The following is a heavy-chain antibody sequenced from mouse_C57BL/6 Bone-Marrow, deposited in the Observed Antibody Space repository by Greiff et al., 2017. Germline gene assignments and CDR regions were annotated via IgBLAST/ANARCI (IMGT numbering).Heavy chain of an antibody. CDR2: IDPSDSYT. CDR3: ARWPTGTWFAY. D-gene: IGHD4-1*02. J-gene: IGHJ3*01. V-gene: IGHV1-59*01. CDR1: GYTFTSYW. Sequence: QVQLQQPGAELVRPGTSVKLSCKASGYTFTSYWMHWVKQRPGQGLEWIGVIDPSDSYTNYNQKFKGKATLTVDPSSSTAYMQLSSLTSEDSAVYYCARWPTGTWFAYWGQGTLGTVSA.